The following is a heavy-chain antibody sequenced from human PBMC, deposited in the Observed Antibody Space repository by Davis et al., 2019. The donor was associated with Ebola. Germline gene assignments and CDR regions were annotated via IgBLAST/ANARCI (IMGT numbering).Heavy chain of an antibody. D-gene: IGHD6-13*01. Sequence: GESLKISCAASGFTFSSYWMHWVRQAPGKGLVWVSRINSDGSSTSYADSVKGRFTISRDNAKNTLYLQMNSLRAEDTAVYYCARGYSLRSPGEFDYWGQGTLVTVSS. V-gene: IGHV3-74*01. CDR3: ARGYSLRSPGEFDY. CDR2: INSDGSST. J-gene: IGHJ4*02. CDR1: GFTFSSYW.